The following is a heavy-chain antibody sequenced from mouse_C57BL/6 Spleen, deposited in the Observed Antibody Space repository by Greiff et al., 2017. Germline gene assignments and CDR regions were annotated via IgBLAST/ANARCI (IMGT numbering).Heavy chain of an antibody. CDR3: ARADYGSSPFAY. V-gene: IGHV1-4*01. J-gene: IGHJ3*01. CDR2: INPSSGYT. D-gene: IGHD1-1*01. Sequence: VQLQESGAELARPGASVKMSCKASGYTFTSSTMHWVKQRPGQGLEWIGYINPSSGYTKYNQKFKDKATLTADKSSSTAYMQLSSLTSEDSAVYYCARADYGSSPFAYWGQGTLVTVSA. CDR1: GYTFTSST.